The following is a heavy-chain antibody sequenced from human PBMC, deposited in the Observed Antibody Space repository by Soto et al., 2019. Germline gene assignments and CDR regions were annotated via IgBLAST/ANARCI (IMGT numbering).Heavy chain of an antibody. CDR2: IIPILGIA. CDR1: GGTFSSYT. J-gene: IGHJ4*02. V-gene: IGHV1-69*02. CDR3: ASASSSSGKFDY. D-gene: IGHD6-13*01. Sequence: GASVKVSCKASGGTFSSYTISWVRQAPGQGLEWMGRIIPILGIANYAQKFQGRVTITADKSTSTAYMELSSLRSEDTAVYYCASASSSSGKFDYWGQGTLVTVSS.